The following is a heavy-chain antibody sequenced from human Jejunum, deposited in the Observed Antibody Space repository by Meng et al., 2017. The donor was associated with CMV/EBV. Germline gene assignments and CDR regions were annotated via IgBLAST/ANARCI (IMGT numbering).Heavy chain of an antibody. Sequence: SGFTFSSYAMNWVRQAPGKGLEWVSFIGSNGRTIYFADSVKDRFTISRDNAKNSLYLQMNNLTVEDTAMYYCTRGGWRYSFGSFDYWGQGALVTVSS. V-gene: IGHV3-21*01. CDR1: GFTFSSYA. CDR2: IGSNGRTI. D-gene: IGHD5-18*01. J-gene: IGHJ4*02. CDR3: TRGGWRYSFGSFDY.